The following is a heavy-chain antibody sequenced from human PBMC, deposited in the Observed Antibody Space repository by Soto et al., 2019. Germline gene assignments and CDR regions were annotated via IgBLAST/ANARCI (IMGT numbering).Heavy chain of an antibody. D-gene: IGHD1-1*01. CDR1: GFTFRGHW. J-gene: IGHJ4*02. CDR2: IKQDGSEK. V-gene: IGHV3-7*01. CDR3: ARLAGETTIYDY. Sequence: GGSLRLSCATSGFTFRGHWMSWVRQAPGKGLEWVATIKQDGSEKYYVDSVRGRFTISRDNAENSLFLQMNSLRAGDTAVYYCARLAGETTIYDYWGQGTLVTVSS.